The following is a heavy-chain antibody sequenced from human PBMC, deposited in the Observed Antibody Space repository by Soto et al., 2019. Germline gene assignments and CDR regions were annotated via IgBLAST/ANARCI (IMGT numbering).Heavy chain of an antibody. D-gene: IGHD3-9*01. CDR3: ARKNGMYYDIDYYGMDV. J-gene: IGHJ6*02. Sequence: ASVKVSCKASGGTFSSYAISWVRQAPGQGLEWMGGIIPIFGTANYAQKFQGRVTITADESTSTAYMELSSLRSEDTAVYYCARKNGMYYDIDYYGMDVWGQGTTVTVSS. CDR1: GGTFSSYA. CDR2: IIPIFGTA. V-gene: IGHV1-69*13.